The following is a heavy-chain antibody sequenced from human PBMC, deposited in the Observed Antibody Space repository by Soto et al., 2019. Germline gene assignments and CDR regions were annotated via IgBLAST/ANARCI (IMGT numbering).Heavy chain of an antibody. D-gene: IGHD3-10*01. CDR2: INHSGST. CDR3: ARGSRRITMVRARNAKTGAFDI. V-gene: IGHV4-34*01. CDR1: GGSFSGYY. Sequence: QVQLQQWGAGLLKPSETLSLTCAVYGGSFSGYYWSWIRQPPGKGLEWIGEINHSGSTNYNPSLKSRVTISVDTSKNQFSLKLSSVTAADTAVYYCARGSRRITMVRARNAKTGAFDIWGQGTMVTVSS. J-gene: IGHJ3*02.